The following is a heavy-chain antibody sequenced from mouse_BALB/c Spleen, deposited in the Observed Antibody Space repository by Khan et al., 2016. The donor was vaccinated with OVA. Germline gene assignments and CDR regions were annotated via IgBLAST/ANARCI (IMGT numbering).Heavy chain of an antibody. CDR2: VDPANGHT. CDR3: GGRLRVGAS. D-gene: IGHD2-4*01. J-gene: IGHJ3*01. CDR1: GFNIKDTY. V-gene: IGHV14-3*02. Sequence: VQLQQSGAEVVKPGASVKLSCTASGFNIKDTYMHWVKQRPEQGLEWIGRVDPANGHTQYDPKFQGKATITADTSSNTAYLQLSSLTSEDTAVSYCGGRLRVGASWAQGTLVTVSA.